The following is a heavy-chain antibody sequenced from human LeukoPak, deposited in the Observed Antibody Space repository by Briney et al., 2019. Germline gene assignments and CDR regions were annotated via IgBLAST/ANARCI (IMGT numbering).Heavy chain of an antibody. CDR2: IWYDGSDK. J-gene: IGHJ5*02. Sequence: GRSLRLSCAASGFTFSTYAMHWVRQAPGKGLEWVAVIWYDGSDKYYADSVKGGFTISRDNYKNTLYMQMNSVRAEDTAVYYCARDGRDGYNNRWFDPWGQGTLVTVSS. D-gene: IGHD5-24*01. V-gene: IGHV3-33*01. CDR3: ARDGRDGYNNRWFDP. CDR1: GFTFSTYA.